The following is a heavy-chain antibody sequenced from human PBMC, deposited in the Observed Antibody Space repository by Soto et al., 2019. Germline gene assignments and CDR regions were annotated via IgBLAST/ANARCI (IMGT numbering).Heavy chain of an antibody. J-gene: IGHJ3*01. D-gene: IGHD6-13*01. CDR2: INQDGREI. V-gene: IGHV3-7*01. Sequence: EVQMMESGGDLVQPGGSLRLSCVASDFTFNSYWMAWLRQTPGKGLEFVANINQDGREINYLDSGKGRFTISRNNAEKSLFLQMNSLRAEDTAVYYCATDRWAGAFDFRGQGTVVTVSS. CDR3: ATDRWAGAFDF. CDR1: DFTFNSYW.